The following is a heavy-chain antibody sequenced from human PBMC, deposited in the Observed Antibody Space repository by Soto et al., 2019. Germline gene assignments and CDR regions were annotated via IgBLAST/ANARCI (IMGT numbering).Heavy chain of an antibody. CDR2: IIPILGIA. D-gene: IGHD2-2*01. CDR3: ASRYCSSTSCPYYFDY. Sequence: QVKLVQSGAEVKKPGSSVKVSCKASGGTFSSYTISWVRQAPGQGLEWMGRIIPILGIANYAQKFQGRVTITADKSTSTAYMELSSLRSEDTAVYYCASRYCSSTSCPYYFDYWGQGTLVTVSS. J-gene: IGHJ4*02. CDR1: GGTFSSYT. V-gene: IGHV1-69*02.